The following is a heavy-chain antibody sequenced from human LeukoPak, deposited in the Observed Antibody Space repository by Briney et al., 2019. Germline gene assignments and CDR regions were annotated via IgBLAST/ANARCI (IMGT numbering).Heavy chain of an antibody. CDR3: ARHPFSSPFDY. J-gene: IGHJ4*02. D-gene: IGHD2/OR15-2a*01. Sequence: SETLSLTCTVSGGSVSSDYWSWIRQPPGKGLKWIGYIYHTGNNDYNPSLKSRATISLDTSKNQFSLKLTSVTAADTAVYFCARHPFSSPFDYWGQGTLVTVSS. CDR2: IYHTGNN. V-gene: IGHV4-59*08. CDR1: GGSVSSDY.